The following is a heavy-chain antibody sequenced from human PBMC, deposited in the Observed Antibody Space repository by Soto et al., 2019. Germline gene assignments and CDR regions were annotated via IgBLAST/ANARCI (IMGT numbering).Heavy chain of an antibody. V-gene: IGHV3-53*02. CDR3: ASTYYDFWSGYLQGDYYYGMDV. D-gene: IGHD3-3*01. Sequence: EVQLVETGGGLIQPGGSLRLSCAASGFTVSSNYMSWVRQAPGKGLEWVSVIYSGGSTYYADSVKGRFTISRDNSKNTLYLQMNSLRAEDTAVYYCASTYYDFWSGYLQGDYYYGMDVWGQGTTVTVSS. CDR2: IYSGGST. CDR1: GFTVSSNY. J-gene: IGHJ6*02.